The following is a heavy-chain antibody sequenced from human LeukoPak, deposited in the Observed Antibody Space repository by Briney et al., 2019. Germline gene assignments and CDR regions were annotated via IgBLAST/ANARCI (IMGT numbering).Heavy chain of an antibody. J-gene: IGHJ4*02. CDR2: ISAYNGDT. CDR3: ARDRHAITTYHYGSSAY. CDR1: GYTFTSYG. Sequence: ASVKVSCKASGYTFTSYGISWVRQAPGQGLEWIGWISAYNGDTKYAQNLQGRVTMTTDTTTSTTYMELRSLRSDDTAVYYCARDRHAITTYHYGSSAYWGQGTLVTVS. V-gene: IGHV1-18*01. D-gene: IGHD3-10*01.